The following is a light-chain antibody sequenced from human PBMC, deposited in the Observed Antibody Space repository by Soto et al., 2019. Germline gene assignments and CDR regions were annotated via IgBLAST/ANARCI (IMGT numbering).Light chain of an antibody. V-gene: IGKV3-20*01. Sequence: EIGLTQSPDTLSLSPGERATLSCRASQSVRSERLAWYQQKPCQAPRLVIFDASTRATGIQERFSGSGSGTHFTLTITSLEPEDFAVYYCQEYDGAPPVTFGLGTRLEI. CDR2: DAS. CDR3: QEYDGAPPVT. CDR1: QSVRSER. J-gene: IGKJ5*01.